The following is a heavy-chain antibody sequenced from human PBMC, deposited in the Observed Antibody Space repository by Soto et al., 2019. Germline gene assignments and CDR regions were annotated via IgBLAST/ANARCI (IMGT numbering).Heavy chain of an antibody. J-gene: IGHJ4*02. CDR3: ARDGRGSGSHYNSFGY. CDR1: GFTVGNNY. V-gene: IGHV3-53*01. D-gene: IGHD3-10*01. CDR2: IYSTGTT. Sequence: EVQLVESGGGLIQPGGSLKLSCAASGFTVGNNYMSWVRQAPGKGLEWVSLIYSTGTTKYADSVKGRVTVSRDNAKNPLYLQMNSLRAEDTAVYYCARDGRGSGSHYNSFGYWGQGTLVTVSS.